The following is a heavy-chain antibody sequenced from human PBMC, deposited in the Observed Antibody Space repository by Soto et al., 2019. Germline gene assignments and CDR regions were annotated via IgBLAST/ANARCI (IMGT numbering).Heavy chain of an antibody. Sequence: ASVKVSFKASGYTFTSYAMHWVRQAPGQRLEWMGWINAGNGNTKYSQKFQGRVTITRDTSASTAYMELSSLRSEDTAVYYCARVLGYSSSWYVYYYYGMDVWGQGTTVTVSS. CDR3: ARVLGYSSSWYVYYYYGMDV. V-gene: IGHV1-3*01. J-gene: IGHJ6*02. CDR2: INAGNGNT. CDR1: GYTFTSYA. D-gene: IGHD6-13*01.